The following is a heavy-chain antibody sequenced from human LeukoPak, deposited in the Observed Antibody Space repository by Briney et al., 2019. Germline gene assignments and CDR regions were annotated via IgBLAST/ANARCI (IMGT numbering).Heavy chain of an antibody. J-gene: IGHJ4*02. CDR2: ISGSGGST. V-gene: IGHV3-23*01. D-gene: IGHD1-26*01. Sequence: PGGSLRLSCAASGFTFSSYAMSWVRQAPGKGLEWVSAISGSGGSTYYADSVKGRFTISRDNSKNTLYVQMNSLRAEDTAVYYCAKDPNWEQPPDYFDYWGQGTLVTVSS. CDR3: AKDPNWEQPPDYFDY. CDR1: GFTFSSYA.